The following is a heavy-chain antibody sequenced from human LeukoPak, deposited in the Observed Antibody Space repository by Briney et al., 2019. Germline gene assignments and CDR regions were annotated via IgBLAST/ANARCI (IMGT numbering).Heavy chain of an antibody. J-gene: IGHJ5*02. CDR1: GYTFTSYG. CDR2: ISAYNGNT. V-gene: IGHV1-18*01. D-gene: IGHD6-19*01. Sequence: ASVKVSCKASGYTFTSYGISWVRQAPGQGLEWMGWISAYNGNTNYAQKLQGRVTMTRDTSISTAYMELSRLRSDDTAVYYCAGSSGWYGNWFDPWGQGTLVTVSS. CDR3: AGSSGWYGNWFDP.